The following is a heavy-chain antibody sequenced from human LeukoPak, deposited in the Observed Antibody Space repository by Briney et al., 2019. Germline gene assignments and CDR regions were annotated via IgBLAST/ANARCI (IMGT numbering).Heavy chain of an antibody. CDR1: GGSFSGYS. D-gene: IGHD6-19*01. CDR2: VNHTGGI. CDR3: ARHLVAVPGFDH. V-gene: IGHV4-34*01. J-gene: IGHJ4*02. Sequence: SETLSLTCAVYGGSFSGYSWSWIRQSPEKGLEWIGEVNHTGGITYNPSLKSRVTVSLDKSKNQFSLQLTSVTAADTAVYYCARHLVAVPGFDHWGQGTLVTVSS.